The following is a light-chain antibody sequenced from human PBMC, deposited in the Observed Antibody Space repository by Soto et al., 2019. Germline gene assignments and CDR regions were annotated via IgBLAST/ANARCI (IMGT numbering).Light chain of an antibody. CDR3: QQHNSYPQT. CDR1: RGISSY. V-gene: IGKV1-9*01. Sequence: IQLTQSPSSLSASVGDRVTITCQASRGISSYLAWYQQKPGKPPKLLVYSASTLQSGVPSRFSGSGSGPDFTLTISSLQPEDSATYFCQQHNSYPQTFGQGTRLEIK. CDR2: SAS. J-gene: IGKJ5*01.